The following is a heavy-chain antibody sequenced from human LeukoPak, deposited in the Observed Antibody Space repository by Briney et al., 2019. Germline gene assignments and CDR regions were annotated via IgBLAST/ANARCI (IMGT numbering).Heavy chain of an antibody. V-gene: IGHV4-34*01. Sequence: DPSETLSLTCAVYGGSFSGYYWSWIRQPPGKGLEWIGEINHSGSTNYNPSLKSRVTISVDTSKNQFSPKLSSVTAADTAVYYCARDPSGGGNWYFDLWGRGTLVTVSS. CDR1: GGSFSGYY. J-gene: IGHJ2*01. CDR2: INHSGST. D-gene: IGHD2-15*01. CDR3: ARDPSGGGNWYFDL.